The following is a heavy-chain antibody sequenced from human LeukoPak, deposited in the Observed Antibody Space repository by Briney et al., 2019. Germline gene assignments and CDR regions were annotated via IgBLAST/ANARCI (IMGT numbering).Heavy chain of an antibody. Sequence: PGGTLRLSCAASGFTFSSYGMSWVRQAPGKGLEWVSAISGSGGSTYYADSVKGRFTISRDNSKNTLYLQMNSLRAEDTAVYYCAKVPGGVATIPVDYWGQGTLVTVSS. CDR2: ISGSGGST. CDR1: GFTFSSYG. D-gene: IGHD5-12*01. CDR3: AKVPGGVATIPVDY. V-gene: IGHV3-23*01. J-gene: IGHJ4*02.